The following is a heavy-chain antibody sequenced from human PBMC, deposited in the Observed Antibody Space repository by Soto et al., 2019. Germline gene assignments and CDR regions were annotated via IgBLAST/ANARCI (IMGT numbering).Heavy chain of an antibody. V-gene: IGHV4-59*12. CDR3: ARDRRGVAVAGPKWGWFDP. J-gene: IGHJ5*02. CDR1: GGSISSYY. Sequence: PSETLSLTCTVSGGSISSYYWSWIRQPPGKGLEWIGYIYYSGSTNYNPSLKSRVTMSVDTSKNQFSLKLSSVTAADTAVYYCARDRRGVAVAGPKWGWFDPWGQGTLVTVSS. CDR2: IYYSGST. D-gene: IGHD6-19*01.